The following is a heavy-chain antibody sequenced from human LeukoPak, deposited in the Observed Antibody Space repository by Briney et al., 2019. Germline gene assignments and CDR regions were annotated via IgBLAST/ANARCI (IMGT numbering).Heavy chain of an antibody. CDR2: ISAYNGNT. D-gene: IGHD6-13*01. Sequence: AASVKVSCKASGYTFTSYGISCVRQAPGQGLEWMGWISAYNGNTNYAQKLQGRVTMTTDTSTSTAYMELRSLRSDDTAVYYCARERIAAATYAIIDYWGQGTLVTVSS. CDR1: GYTFTSYG. CDR3: ARERIAAATYAIIDY. J-gene: IGHJ4*02. V-gene: IGHV1-18*01.